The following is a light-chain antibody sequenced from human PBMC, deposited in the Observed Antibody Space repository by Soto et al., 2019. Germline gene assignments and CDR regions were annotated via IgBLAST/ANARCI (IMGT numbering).Light chain of an antibody. CDR3: QSYDSTNHLV. Sequence: NFMLTQPHSVSESPGKAVIISCTRSSGSIANNFVQWYQQRPGSAPATIIYDDNKRPSGVPDRFSGSIDSSSNSASLPISGLKTEDESAYYCQSYDSTNHLVFGGGTKLTVL. CDR2: DDN. J-gene: IGLJ2*01. V-gene: IGLV6-57*04. CDR1: SGSIANNF.